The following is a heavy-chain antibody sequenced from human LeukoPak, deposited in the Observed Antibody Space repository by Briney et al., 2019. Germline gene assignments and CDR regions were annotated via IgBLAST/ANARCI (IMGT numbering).Heavy chain of an antibody. CDR3: ATRVTADSYDASDI. D-gene: IGHD2-21*02. Sequence: PGGSLRLSCVPSGFSLSSYSINGVRQAPEKGLEWGSSVCSTSNQIYYADPVKGRFTISRDNAKNSLYLQMNSLRADDTALYYCATRVTADSYDASDIWGQGTFVTVSS. J-gene: IGHJ3*02. CDR2: VCSTSNQI. V-gene: IGHV3-21*01. CDR1: GFSLSSYS.